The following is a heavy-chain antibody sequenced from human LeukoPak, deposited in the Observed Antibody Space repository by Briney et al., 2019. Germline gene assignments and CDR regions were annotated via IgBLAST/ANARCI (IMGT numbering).Heavy chain of an antibody. CDR2: ISGSGGST. CDR1: GFTFSSYA. Sequence: GGSLRLSCAASGFTFSSYAMSWVRQAPGKGLEWFSTISGSGGSTDYADSVKGRFTISRDNSKNTLYLQTNSLRAEDTAVYYCAKDRGHCTNGVCHNYYYMDVWGKGPRSPSP. V-gene: IGHV3-23*01. J-gene: IGHJ6*03. CDR3: AKDRGHCTNGVCHNYYYMDV. D-gene: IGHD2-8*01.